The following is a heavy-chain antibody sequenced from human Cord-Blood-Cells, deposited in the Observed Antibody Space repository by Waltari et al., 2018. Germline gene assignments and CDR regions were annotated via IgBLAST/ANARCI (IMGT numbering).Heavy chain of an antibody. Sequence: VQLVQSGDAVKKPGASVKVSCKASGYTLTGYYMPWVRKAPGQGLEWMGWINPNSGGTNYAQKFQGRVTMTRDTSISTAYMELSRLRSDDTAVYYCARYCSSTSCLDAFDIWGQGTMVTVSS. CDR1: GYTLTGYY. J-gene: IGHJ3*02. D-gene: IGHD2-2*01. V-gene: IGHV1-2*02. CDR3: ARYCSSTSCLDAFDI. CDR2: INPNSGGT.